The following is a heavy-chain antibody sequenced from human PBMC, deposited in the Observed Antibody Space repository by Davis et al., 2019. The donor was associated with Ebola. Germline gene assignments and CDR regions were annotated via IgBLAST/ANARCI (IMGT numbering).Heavy chain of an antibody. CDR3: VKDGALSAVVWNWYFDL. CDR1: GFTFSSYA. CDR2: ISGSGGTA. V-gene: IGHV3-23*01. Sequence: PGGSLRLSCAASGFTFSSYAMSWVRQSPGKGLEWVSAISGSGGTAFYADSVTGRFTISRDNSKNTLYLQMNSLRADDTALYYCVKDGALSAVVWNWYFDLWGRGTLVTVSS. J-gene: IGHJ2*01. D-gene: IGHD4-23*01.